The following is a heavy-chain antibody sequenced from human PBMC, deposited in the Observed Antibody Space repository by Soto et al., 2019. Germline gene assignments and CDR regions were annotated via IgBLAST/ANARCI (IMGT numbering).Heavy chain of an antibody. CDR2: INAGNGNT. D-gene: IGHD1-26*01. J-gene: IGHJ4*02. CDR1: WYTFTSYS. CDR3: ARWVGGSYSFDY. Sequence: GGSMKVSCKGSWYTFTSYSMHLVRQAPGQRLEWMGWINAGNGNTKYSQKFQGRVTITRDTSASTAYMELSSLRSEDTAVYYCARWVGGSYSFDYWGQGTLVTVSS. V-gene: IGHV1-3*01.